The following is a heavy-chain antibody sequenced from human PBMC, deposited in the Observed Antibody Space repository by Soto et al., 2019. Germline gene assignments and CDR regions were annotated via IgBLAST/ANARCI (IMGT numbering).Heavy chain of an antibody. J-gene: IGHJ4*02. V-gene: IGHV3-23*01. D-gene: IGHD3-3*01. CDR3: AKDAEGYDFWSGSADFDY. CDR2: ISGSGGST. CDR1: GFTFSSYA. Sequence: GGSLRLSCAASGFTFSSYAMSWVRQAPGKGLEWVSAISGSGGSTYYADSVKGRFTISRDNSKNTLYLQMNSLRAEDTAVYYCAKDAEGYDFWSGSADFDYWGQGTLVTVSS.